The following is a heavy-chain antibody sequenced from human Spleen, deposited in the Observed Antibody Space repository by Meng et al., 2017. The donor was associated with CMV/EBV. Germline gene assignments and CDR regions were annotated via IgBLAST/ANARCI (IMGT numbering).Heavy chain of an antibody. CDR1: GFTRSLYS. Sequence: GESLKISCAASGFTRSLYSMNWVRQAPGKGLEWVSSISSSSSYIYYADSVKGRFTISRDNAKNSLYLQMNSLRAEDTAVYYCASVPYCSSTSCLIDYWGQGTLVTVSS. CDR3: ASVPYCSSTSCLIDY. CDR2: ISSSSSYI. J-gene: IGHJ4*02. D-gene: IGHD2-2*01. V-gene: IGHV3-21*01.